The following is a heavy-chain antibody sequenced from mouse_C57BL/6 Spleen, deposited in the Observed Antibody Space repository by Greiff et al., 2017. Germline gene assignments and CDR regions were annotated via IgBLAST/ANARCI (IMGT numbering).Heavy chain of an antibody. Sequence: VQLQQSGTELVKPGASVKLSCKASGYTFTSYWMHWVKQRPGQGLEWIGNINPSNGGTNYNEKFKSKATLTVDKSSSAAYMQLSSLTSEYSAVYCCARSLYDGFHFDYWGQGTTLTVSS. J-gene: IGHJ2*01. V-gene: IGHV1-53*01. CDR3: ARSLYDGFHFDY. CDR2: INPSNGGT. CDR1: GYTFTSYW. D-gene: IGHD2-3*01.